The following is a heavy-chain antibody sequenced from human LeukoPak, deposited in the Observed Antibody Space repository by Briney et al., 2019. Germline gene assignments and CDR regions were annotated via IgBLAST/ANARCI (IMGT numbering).Heavy chain of an antibody. D-gene: IGHD6-6*01. V-gene: IGHV3-9*01. Sequence: GGSLRLSCAVSGFTFDDYAMHWVRQVPGKGLEWVSGINWNSDSIGYAVRGRFTISRDNAKNSLYLQMNSLRVEDTALYYCARGESGSSMDYWGQGTLVTVSS. J-gene: IGHJ4*02. CDR1: GFTFDDYA. CDR3: ARGESGSSMDY. CDR2: INWNSDSI.